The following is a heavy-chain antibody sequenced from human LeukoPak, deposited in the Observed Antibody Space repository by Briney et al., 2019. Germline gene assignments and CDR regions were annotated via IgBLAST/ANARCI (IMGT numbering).Heavy chain of an antibody. CDR3: VTEFWYRFDY. Sequence: PGGSLRLSCITSGFNFRRYNMAWVRQAPGKGLEWLATFAWDESAIEYADSVRGRFTISRDNAKNSVHLQMTGLRAGDMAVYFCVTEFWYRFDYWGQGLLVTVSS. J-gene: IGHJ4*02. CDR2: FAWDESAI. D-gene: IGHD3-3*01. CDR1: GFNFRRYN. V-gene: IGHV3-7*01.